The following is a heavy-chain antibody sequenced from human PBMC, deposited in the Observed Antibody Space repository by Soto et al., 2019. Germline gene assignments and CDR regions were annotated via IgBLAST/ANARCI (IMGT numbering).Heavy chain of an antibody. V-gene: IGHV4-59*01. CDR1: GGSISSYY. CDR3: ARTRTALKTFDY. CDR2: IYYSGST. Sequence: SETLSLTCTVSGGSISSYYWSWIRQPPGKGLEWIGYIYYSGSTNYNPSLKSRVTISVDTSKDQFSLKLSSVTAADTAVYYCARTRTALKTFDYWGQGTLVTVSS. J-gene: IGHJ4*02.